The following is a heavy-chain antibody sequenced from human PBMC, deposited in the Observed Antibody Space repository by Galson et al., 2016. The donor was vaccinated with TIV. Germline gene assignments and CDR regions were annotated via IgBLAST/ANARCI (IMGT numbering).Heavy chain of an antibody. J-gene: IGHJ3*01. CDR2: IISRGSII. CDR3: ARRGNYRADAFDV. V-gene: IGHV3-48*03. Sequence: SLRLSCAASGFTFTSFEMNWVRHGPGRGLEWVASIISRGSIIHYADSVKGRFTISRDNARESLFLQMNSLRADDAAVYYCARRGNYRADAFDVWGQGTTVTVSS. D-gene: IGHD1-7*01. CDR1: GFTFTSFE.